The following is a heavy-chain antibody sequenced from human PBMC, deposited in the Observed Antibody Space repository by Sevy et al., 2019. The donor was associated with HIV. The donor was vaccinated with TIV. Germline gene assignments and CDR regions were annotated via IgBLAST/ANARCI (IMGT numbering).Heavy chain of an antibody. J-gene: IGHJ4*02. CDR3: AGDSTTRPRVLDY. V-gene: IGHV4-59*01. CDR2: IYFTGNT. CDR1: GGSISSYF. D-gene: IGHD1-1*01. Sequence: SETLSLTCSVSGGSISSYFWTWVRQSPGKGLEWIGNIYFTGNTDYSPSLKSRVTLSLDTSKSQFSLKLKSVTAADTATYFCAGDSTTRPRVLDYWGQGTLVTVSS.